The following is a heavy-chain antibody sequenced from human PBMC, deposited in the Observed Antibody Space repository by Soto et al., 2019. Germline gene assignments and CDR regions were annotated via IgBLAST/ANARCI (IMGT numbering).Heavy chain of an antibody. Sequence: WETRSLTCTVSGGSVSSVSYYWSWSRQPPGKGLEWIGYIYYIGSTNYNPSLKSRVTISVDTSKNQFSLKVSSVTAADTAVYSCASAPLDSGGNPDDSWGQGTLVTVSS. CDR1: GGSVSSVSYY. D-gene: IGHD4-17*01. V-gene: IGHV4-61*01. CDR3: ASAPLDSGGNPDDS. CDR2: IYYIGST. J-gene: IGHJ5*01.